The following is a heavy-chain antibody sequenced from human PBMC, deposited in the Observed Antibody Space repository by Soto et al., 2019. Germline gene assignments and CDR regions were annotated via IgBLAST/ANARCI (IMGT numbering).Heavy chain of an antibody. CDR3: ARVPVEVDATEDYYGLGV. Sequence: SETLSLTCSVSGVSITSYYWSWIRQSAGGGLEWMGRINTDGLSTYSPSFKSRLTMSLDTSKNQVSLRLISVTAADTAVYFCARVPVEVDATEDYYGLGVWGQGTTVTVSS. V-gene: IGHV4-4*07. CDR1: GVSITSYY. D-gene: IGHD2-15*01. J-gene: IGHJ6*02. CDR2: INTDGLS.